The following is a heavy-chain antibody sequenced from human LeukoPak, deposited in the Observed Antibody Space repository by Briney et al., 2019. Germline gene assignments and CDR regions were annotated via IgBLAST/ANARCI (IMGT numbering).Heavy chain of an antibody. J-gene: IGHJ4*02. Sequence: PSDTLSLTCSVSGVPINSRDYYWNWIRQPPGKGLEWIGSIYYSGNTYYNPSLQSRATISVDTSRDYLSLTLSSVTAADTALYFCSRGAMTAKPADFWGQGTLVTV. CDR1: GVPINSRDYY. D-gene: IGHD2-2*01. CDR3: SRGAMTAKPADF. CDR2: IYYSGNT. V-gene: IGHV4-39*01.